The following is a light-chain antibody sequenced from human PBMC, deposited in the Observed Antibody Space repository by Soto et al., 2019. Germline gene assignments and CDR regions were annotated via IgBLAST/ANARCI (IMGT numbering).Light chain of an antibody. V-gene: IGKV1-27*01. J-gene: IGKJ3*01. Sequence: DIQMTQSPSSLSASVGDRVTITCRASQGISNYLAWYQQKPGKVPKLLIYTASTFQSGVPSRFSGSGSGTDLTLTIRSLQPEDVATYYFQKYNSASFTFGPGTKVDIK. CDR2: TAS. CDR1: QGISNY. CDR3: QKYNSASFT.